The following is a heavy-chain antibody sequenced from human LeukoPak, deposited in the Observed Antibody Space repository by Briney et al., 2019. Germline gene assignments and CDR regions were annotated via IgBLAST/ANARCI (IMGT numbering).Heavy chain of an antibody. Sequence: GGSLRLSCAASGFTFDDYAMHCVRQAPGKGLEWVSGISWNSGSIGYADSVKGRFTISRDNAKNSLYLQMNSLRAEDTALYYCVGGQQWPQENYYYYYGMDVWGQGTTVTVSS. CDR3: VGGQQWPQENYYYYYGMDV. CDR1: GFTFDDYA. V-gene: IGHV3-9*01. CDR2: ISWNSGSI. D-gene: IGHD6-19*01. J-gene: IGHJ6*02.